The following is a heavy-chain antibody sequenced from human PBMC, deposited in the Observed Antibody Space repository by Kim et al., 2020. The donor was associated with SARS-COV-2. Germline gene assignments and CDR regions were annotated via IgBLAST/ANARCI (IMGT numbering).Heavy chain of an antibody. J-gene: IGHJ3*02. CDR2: IVVGSGNT. Sequence: SVKVSCKASGFTFTSSAVQWVRQARGRRLEWIGWIVVGSGNTNYAQKFQERVTITRDMSTSTAYMELSSLRSEDTAVYYCAAVVSDWDAFDIWGQGTMVTVSS. V-gene: IGHV1-58*01. CDR1: GFTFTSSA. D-gene: IGHD3-9*01. CDR3: AAVVSDWDAFDI.